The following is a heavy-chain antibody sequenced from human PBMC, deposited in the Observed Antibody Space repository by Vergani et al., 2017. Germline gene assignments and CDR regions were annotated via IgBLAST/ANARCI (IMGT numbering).Heavy chain of an antibody. CDR2: VYYSGST. CDR1: GGSISSSSYY. CDR3: ARQSNRGFYYDSRHYGVIDY. D-gene: IGHD3-22*01. V-gene: IGHV4-39*01. J-gene: IGHJ4*02. Sequence: QLQLQESGPGLVKPSETLSLTCTVSGGSISSSSYYWGWIRQPPGKGLEWIGSVYYSGSTYCKPSLKSRVTISVDTSKHQFSLKLSSVTAADTAVYNCARQSNRGFYYDSRHYGVIDYWGQGTLVTVSS.